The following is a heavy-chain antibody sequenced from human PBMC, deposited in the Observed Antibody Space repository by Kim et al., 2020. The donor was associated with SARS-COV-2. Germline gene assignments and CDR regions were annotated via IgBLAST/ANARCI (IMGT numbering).Heavy chain of an antibody. CDR3: ARDTPGQKAYDI. V-gene: IGHV6-1*01. Sequence: EYAGTVKNRITINADTSKNQFSLQLNSVSPEDTAVYYCARDTPGQKAYDIWGQGTMVTVSS. J-gene: IGHJ3*02.